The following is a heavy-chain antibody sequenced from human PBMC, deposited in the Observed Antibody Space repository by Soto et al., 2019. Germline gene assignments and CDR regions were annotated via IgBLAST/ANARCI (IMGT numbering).Heavy chain of an antibody. V-gene: IGHV3-53*01. Sequence: GGSLKLSCAASGFTVSINYMSWVRQAPGKGLEWVSVIYSGGSTYYADSVKGRFTISRDNSKNTLYLQMNSLRAEDTAVYYCAQRIVGANNPFDYSGPGPLVTF. J-gene: IGHJ4*02. CDR1: GFTVSINY. CDR3: AQRIVGANNPFDY. D-gene: IGHD1-26*01. CDR2: IYSGGST.